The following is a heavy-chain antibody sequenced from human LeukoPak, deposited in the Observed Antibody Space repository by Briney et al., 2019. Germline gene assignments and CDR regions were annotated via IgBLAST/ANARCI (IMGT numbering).Heavy chain of an antibody. J-gene: IGHJ3*02. CDR2: ITKNGDKT. V-gene: IGHV3-23*01. Sequence: GGSLRLSCVPSGITFSNSALNWVRQAPGKGLEWVATITKNGDKTYYADSVKDLFTISRDTFRDTLYLQMNSLRAEDTAVYHCVKSAGKDGYRDVFDIWGQGTVVTVSS. CDR1: GITFSNSA. CDR3: VKSAGKDGYRDVFDI. D-gene: IGHD5-24*01.